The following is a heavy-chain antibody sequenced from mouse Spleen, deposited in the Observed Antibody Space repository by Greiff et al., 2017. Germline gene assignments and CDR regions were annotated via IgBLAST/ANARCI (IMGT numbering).Heavy chain of an antibody. V-gene: IGHV2-2*01. D-gene: IGHD3-3*01. CDR2: IWSGGNT. Sequence: VQVVESGPGLVQPSQSLSITCTVSGFSLTTYGVHWVRQSPGKGLEWLGVIWSGGNTDYNAAFISRLSINKDNSKSQVFFKMNSLQADDTAMYYCVRNSGTWFPYWGQGTLVTVSA. CDR3: VRNSGTWFPY. CDR1: GFSLTTYG. J-gene: IGHJ3*01.